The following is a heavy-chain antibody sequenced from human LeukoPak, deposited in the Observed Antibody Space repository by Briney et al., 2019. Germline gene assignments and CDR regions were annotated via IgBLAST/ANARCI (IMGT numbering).Heavy chain of an antibody. CDR1: GFTFSSYA. CDR2: ISYDGSNK. J-gene: IGHJ4*02. CDR3: ARDFTSSEVRTTPNFDY. D-gene: IGHD4-17*01. V-gene: IGHV3-30-3*01. Sequence: PGGSLRLSCAASGFTFSSYAMHWVRQAPGKGLEWVAVISYDGSNKYYADSVKGRFTISRDNSKNTLYLQMNSLRAEDTAVYYCARDFTSSEVRTTPNFDYWGQGTLVTVSS.